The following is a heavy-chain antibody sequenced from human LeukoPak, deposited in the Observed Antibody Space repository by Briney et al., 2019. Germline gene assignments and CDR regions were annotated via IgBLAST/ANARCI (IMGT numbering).Heavy chain of an antibody. CDR3: ARGFGELPQPTDY. D-gene: IGHD3-10*01. V-gene: IGHV4-31*03. CDR1: GGSISSGGYY. Sequence: SETLSLTCTVSGGSISSGGYYWSWIRQHPGTGLEWIGYIYYSGSTYYNPSLKSRVTISVDTSKNQFSLKLSSVTAADTAVYYCARGFGELPQPTDYWGQGTLVTVSS. J-gene: IGHJ4*02. CDR2: IYYSGST.